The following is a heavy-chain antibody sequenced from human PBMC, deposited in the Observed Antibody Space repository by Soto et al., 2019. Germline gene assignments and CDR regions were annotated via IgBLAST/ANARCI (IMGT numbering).Heavy chain of an antibody. CDR1: GYTFTSYY. J-gene: IGHJ5*02. CDR3: AGVPAAMEGSRWSDP. V-gene: IGHV1-46*01. D-gene: IGHD2-2*01. CDR2: INPSGGST. Sequence: QVQLVQSGAEVKKPGASVKVSCKASGYTFTSYYMRWVRQAPGQGLEWMGIINPSGGSTSYAQKFQGRVTMTRDTSTSTVYMELSSLRSEDTAVYYCAGVPAAMEGSRWSDPWGQGTLVTVSS.